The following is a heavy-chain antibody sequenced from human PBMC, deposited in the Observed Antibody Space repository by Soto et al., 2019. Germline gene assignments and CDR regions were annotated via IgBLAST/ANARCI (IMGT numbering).Heavy chain of an antibody. J-gene: IGHJ6*02. CDR3: TRDRGFGMDV. CDR1: GGSISGGRYY. V-gene: IGHV4-31*03. CDR2: IYDNGIT. Sequence: QVPLQESGPGLVKPSQTLSLTCNVSGGSISGGRYYWNWLRQHPGKGLEWIGNIYDNGITYYSPSLKSRVIISEDTSKNQFSLRLSSVTAADTAVYYCTRDRGFGMDVWGQGTTVTVSS.